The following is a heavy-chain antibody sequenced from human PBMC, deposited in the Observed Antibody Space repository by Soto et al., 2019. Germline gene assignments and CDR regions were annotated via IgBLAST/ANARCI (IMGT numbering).Heavy chain of an antibody. CDR3: AGLRGYAGSPIDY. CDR2: ISYSGNT. Sequence: SATLSLTCTVSGGSIISGYWSWIRQPPGKGLEWIGYISYSGNTNYNPSVKGRVTLSVDTPQNQFSLSLSSVTTADTAVYYCAGLRGYAGSPIDYWGQGTLVTVSS. CDR1: GGSIISGY. J-gene: IGHJ4*02. D-gene: IGHD2-15*01. V-gene: IGHV4-59*01.